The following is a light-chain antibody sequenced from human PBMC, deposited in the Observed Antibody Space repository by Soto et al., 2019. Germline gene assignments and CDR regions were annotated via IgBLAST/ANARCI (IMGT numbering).Light chain of an antibody. CDR2: EVN. J-gene: IGLJ1*01. V-gene: IGLV2-14*01. CDR1: STDVGGYNY. CDR3: SSHTSSRTFV. Sequence: QSALTQPASVSGSPGQSITISCSGSSTDVGGYNYVSWYQQHPDKAPKLMISEVNKRPSGVSDRFSGSKSGNTASLTISGLQAEDEADYYCSSHTSSRTFVFGTGTKVTVL.